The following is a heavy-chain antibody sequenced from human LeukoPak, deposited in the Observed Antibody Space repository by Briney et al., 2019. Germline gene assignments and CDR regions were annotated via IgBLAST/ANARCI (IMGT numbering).Heavy chain of an antibody. CDR2: ISYDGSNK. CDR1: GFTFSSYA. Sequence: GRSLRLSCAASGFTFSSYAMRWVRQAPGKGLEWVAVISYDGSNKYYADSVKGRFTISRDNSKNTLYLQMNSLRAEDTAVYYCARDRDLGYPLDYWGQGTLVTVSS. D-gene: IGHD2-21*01. J-gene: IGHJ4*02. CDR3: ARDRDLGYPLDY. V-gene: IGHV3-30-3*01.